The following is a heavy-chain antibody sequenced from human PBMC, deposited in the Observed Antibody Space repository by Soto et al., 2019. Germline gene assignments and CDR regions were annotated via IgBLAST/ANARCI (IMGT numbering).Heavy chain of an antibody. V-gene: IGHV4-61*01. D-gene: IGHD6-13*01. CDR3: ARWAAAGLTEWFDP. CDR1: GGSVSSGSYY. CDR2: IYYSGST. J-gene: IGHJ5*02. Sequence: SETLSLTCTVSGGSVSSGSYYWSWIRQPPGKGLEWIGYIYYSGSTNYNPSLKSRVTISVDTSKNQFSLKLSSVTAADTAVYYCARWAAAGLTEWFDPWCQRDVVTVSA.